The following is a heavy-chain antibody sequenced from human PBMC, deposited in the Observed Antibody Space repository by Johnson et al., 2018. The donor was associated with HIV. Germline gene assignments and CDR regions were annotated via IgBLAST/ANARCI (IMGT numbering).Heavy chain of an antibody. V-gene: IGHV3-66*01. CDR3: ARVGANFDAFDI. D-gene: IGHD4/OR15-4a*01. J-gene: IGHJ3*02. Sequence: VQLVESGGGLVQPGGSLRLSCASGFTVSTNYMSWVRQAPGKGLAWVSVIYSGGSTYYADSVKGRFTISRDNAKNSLFLQMNSLRAEDTAVYYCARVGANFDAFDIWGQGTMVTVSS. CDR1: GFTVSTNY. CDR2: IYSGGST.